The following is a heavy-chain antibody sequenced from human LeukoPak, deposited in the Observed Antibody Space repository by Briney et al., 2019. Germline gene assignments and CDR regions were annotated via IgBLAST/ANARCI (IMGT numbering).Heavy chain of an antibody. J-gene: IGHJ4*02. CDR1: GGSISSSTYY. D-gene: IGHD6-13*01. V-gene: IGHV4-30-4*08. CDR3: ARAFISSSWGLFDY. Sequence: SETLSLTCTVSGGSISSSTYYWSWIRQHPGKGLEWIGYIYYSGSTYYNPFLKSRVTISVDRSKNQFSLKLSSVTAADTAVYYCARAFISSSWGLFDYWGQGTLVTVSS. CDR2: IYYSGST.